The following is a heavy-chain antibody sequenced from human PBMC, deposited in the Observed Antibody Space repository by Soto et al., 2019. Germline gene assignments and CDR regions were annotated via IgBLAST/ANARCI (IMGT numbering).Heavy chain of an antibody. CDR2: ISGSGGST. Sequence: GGFLRLSCAAPGFTFISYAMSWVRQAPGKGLEWVSAISGSGGSTYYADSVKGRFTISRDNSKNTLYLQMNSLRAEDTAVYYCAKDLRWSLVKDAFDIWGQGTMVTVSS. V-gene: IGHV3-23*01. D-gene: IGHD4-17*01. CDR1: GFTFISYA. CDR3: AKDLRWSLVKDAFDI. J-gene: IGHJ3*02.